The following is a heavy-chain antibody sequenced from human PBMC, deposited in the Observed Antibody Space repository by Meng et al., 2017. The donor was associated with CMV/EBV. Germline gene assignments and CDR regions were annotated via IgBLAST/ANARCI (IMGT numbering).Heavy chain of an antibody. J-gene: IGHJ6*02. Sequence: SVKVSCKASGGTFSSYAISWVRQAPGQGLEWMGGIIPIFGTANYAQKFQGRVTITTDESTSTAYMELSSLRSEDTAVYYCARYLPVESIAAAGIAHYYYGMDVWGQGTTVTVSS. CDR3: ARYLPVESIAAAGIAHYYYGMDV. D-gene: IGHD6-13*01. CDR2: IIPIFGTA. CDR1: GGTFSSYA. V-gene: IGHV1-69*05.